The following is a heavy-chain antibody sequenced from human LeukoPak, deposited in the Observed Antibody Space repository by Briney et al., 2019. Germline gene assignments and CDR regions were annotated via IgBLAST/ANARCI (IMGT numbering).Heavy chain of an antibody. V-gene: IGHV3-23*01. CDR1: GGSISSGDYY. CDR2: ISASGGYT. D-gene: IGHD5-12*01. Sequence: PSETLSLACTISGGSISSGDYYWSWIRQPPGKGLEWVSAISASGGYTYYSDSVKGRFTISRDNSKNTLYLQMSSLSADDTAVYYCANWPEGGHDLFDHWGQGTLVTVSS. CDR3: ANWPEGGHDLFDH. J-gene: IGHJ4*02.